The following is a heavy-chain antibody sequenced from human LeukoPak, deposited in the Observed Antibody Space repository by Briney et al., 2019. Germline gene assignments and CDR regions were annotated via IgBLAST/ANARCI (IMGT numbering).Heavy chain of an antibody. J-gene: IGHJ4*02. CDR2: IYYSGST. V-gene: IGHV4-59*01. CDR3: ARGDSSSCYYRRSIYYFDY. D-gene: IGHD6-13*01. CDR1: GGSISSYY. Sequence: SETLSLTCTVSGGSISSYYWSWIRQPPGKGLEWIGYIYYSGSTNYNPSLKSRVTISVDTSKNQFSLKLSSVTAADTAVYYCARGDSSSCYYRRSIYYFDYWGQGTLVTVSS.